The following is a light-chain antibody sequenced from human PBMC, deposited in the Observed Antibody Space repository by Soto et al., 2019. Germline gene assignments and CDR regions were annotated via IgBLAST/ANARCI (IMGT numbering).Light chain of an antibody. J-gene: IGKJ1*01. CDR3: QKYNSAPWT. V-gene: IGKV1-27*01. CDR2: AAS. CDR1: QGISNS. Sequence: DFRMTQSPSSLSASVGDRVTITCRASQGISNSLAWYQQKPGKVPKLLIYAASTLQSGVPSRFSGSGSGTDLTLAISSLQPEDVATYYCQKYNSAPWTFGQGTKVEVK.